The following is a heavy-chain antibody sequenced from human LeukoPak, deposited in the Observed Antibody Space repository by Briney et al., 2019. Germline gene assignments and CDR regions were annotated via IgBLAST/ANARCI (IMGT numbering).Heavy chain of an antibody. CDR2: INPAGRDT. V-gene: IGHV3-7*03. CDR1: GFTFSDYW. CDR3: AKKMGCYDYVYYYYDIDV. D-gene: IGHD5-12*01. J-gene: IGHJ6*03. Sequence: GGSLRLSCEGSGFTFSDYWMGWVRQAPGKGLEWVANINPAGRDTYYVDSVEGRFTISRDNVKKSTFLQMNSLRAEDTAVYYCAKKMGCYDYVYYYYDIDVWGKGTTVTVSS.